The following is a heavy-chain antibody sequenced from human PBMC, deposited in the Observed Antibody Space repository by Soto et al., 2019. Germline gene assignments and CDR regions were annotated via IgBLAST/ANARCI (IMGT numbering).Heavy chain of an antibody. D-gene: IGHD5-12*01. J-gene: IGHJ4*02. CDR2: IYSSGSA. V-gene: IGHV3-53*01. Sequence: GGSLILSCAASGFTVGTNHLTWVRQSPGKGLEWVSVIYSSGSAYYADSVKGRFTISRDNSKNTLYLQMNSLRAEDTAVYYCARGFNWLDYWGQGTLVTVSS. CDR3: ARGFNWLDY. CDR1: GFTVGTNH.